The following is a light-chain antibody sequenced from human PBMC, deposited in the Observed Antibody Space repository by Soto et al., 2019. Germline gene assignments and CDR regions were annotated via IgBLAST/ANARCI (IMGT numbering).Light chain of an antibody. V-gene: IGLV3-21*04. Sequence: SYELTQPPSVSVAPGKTAGITCGGNNIGSKSVHWYQQKPGQAPVLVIYYDSDRPSGIPERFSGSNSGNTATLTISSVESGDEADYYCQVWDSSSDNHVFGTGTKVTVL. CDR1: NIGSKS. J-gene: IGLJ1*01. CDR2: YDS. CDR3: QVWDSSSDNHV.